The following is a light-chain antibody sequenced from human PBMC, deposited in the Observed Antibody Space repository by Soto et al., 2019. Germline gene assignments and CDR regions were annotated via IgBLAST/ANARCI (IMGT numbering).Light chain of an antibody. V-gene: IGLV2-14*01. CDR2: EVS. CDR3: SSYTSSSTLLYV. Sequence: QSALTQPPSASGSPGQSVTISCTGTSSDVGDYDYVSWYQQHPGKAPKLMIYEVSNRPSGVSNRFSGSKSGNTASLTISGLQAEDEADYYCSSYTSSSTLLYVFGTGTKVTVL. CDR1: SSDVGDYDY. J-gene: IGLJ1*01.